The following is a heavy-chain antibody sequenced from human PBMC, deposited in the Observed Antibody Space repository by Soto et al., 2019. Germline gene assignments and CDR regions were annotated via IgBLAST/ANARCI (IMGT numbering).Heavy chain of an antibody. D-gene: IGHD2-15*01. J-gene: IGHJ4*02. CDR3: AMDLYGGSSRFEC. V-gene: IGHV3-30*03. CDR1: GFTFSNNG. CDR2: ISSDGSKK. Sequence: QVQLVESGGGVVQPGRALRHSCVASGFTFSNNGIHWFRQAPGKGLEWVAVISSDGSKKYYADSVKGRFTISRDNSKNTLYLQMNSLRAEDTAVYYCAMDLYGGSSRFECWGQGTLVNVSS.